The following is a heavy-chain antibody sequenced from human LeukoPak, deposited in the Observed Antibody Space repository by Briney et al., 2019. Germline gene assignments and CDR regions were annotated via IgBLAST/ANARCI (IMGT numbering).Heavy chain of an antibody. CDR2: IWYDGSNK. Sequence: PGGSLRLSCAASGFTFNNHGMHWVRQAPGKGLEWVAIIWYDGSNKYYADSVKGRFTISRDNSKNTLYLQMNSLRVEDTAVYYCARDSPAYNWNYGTFDCWGQGTLVTVSS. D-gene: IGHD1-7*01. J-gene: IGHJ4*02. CDR3: ARDSPAYNWNYGTFDC. CDR1: GFTFNNHG. V-gene: IGHV3-33*01.